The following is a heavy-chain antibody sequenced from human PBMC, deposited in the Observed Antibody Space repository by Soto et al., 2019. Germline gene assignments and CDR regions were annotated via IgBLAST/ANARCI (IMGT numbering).Heavy chain of an antibody. Sequence: ASVKVSCKASGYTFSDYYMHWVRQAPGQGLEWMGIINPSGDSTTYAQKFQGRVTMTRDTSTSTLYLEVSSLRSEDTAVYFCTRSRQVEPSTFFDSWGQGALVTVSS. V-gene: IGHV1-46*01. D-gene: IGHD1-1*01. J-gene: IGHJ4*02. CDR3: TRSRQVEPSTFFDS. CDR2: INPSGDST. CDR1: GYTFSDYY.